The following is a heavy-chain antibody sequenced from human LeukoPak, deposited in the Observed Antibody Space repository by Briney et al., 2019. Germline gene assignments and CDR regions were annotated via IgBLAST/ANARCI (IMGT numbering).Heavy chain of an antibody. J-gene: IGHJ4*02. CDR1: GGSISSGGYS. CDR2: IYHTGYT. Sequence: PSQTLSLTCAVSGGSISSGGYSWSWIRQPPGKGLEWIGYIYHTGYTYYNPSLKSRVTISVDGSKNQFSLKLNSMTAADTAVYYCARVGGGREIDYWGQGTLVTVSS. D-gene: IGHD3-16*01. V-gene: IGHV4-30-2*01. CDR3: ARVGGGREIDY.